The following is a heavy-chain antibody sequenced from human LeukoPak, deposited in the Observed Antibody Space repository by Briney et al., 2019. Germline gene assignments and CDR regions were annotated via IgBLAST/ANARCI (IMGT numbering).Heavy chain of an antibody. CDR2: IYYSGGT. CDR1: GGSISSYY. V-gene: IGHV4-59*01. CDR3: ARDKGLRVYDY. Sequence: SETLSLTCTVSGGSISSYYWSWIRQPPGKGLEWIGYIYYSGGTNYNPSLKSRVTISVDTSKNQFSLKLTSVTAADTAVYYCARDKGLRVYDYWGQGTLVTVSS. D-gene: IGHD4-17*01. J-gene: IGHJ4*02.